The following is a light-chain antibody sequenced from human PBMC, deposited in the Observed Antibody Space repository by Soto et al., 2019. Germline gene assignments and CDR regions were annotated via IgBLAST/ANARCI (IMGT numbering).Light chain of an antibody. CDR1: QSVSSN. J-gene: IGKJ1*01. V-gene: IGKV3-15*01. CDR3: QQYNNWPPT. Sequence: ERVMTQSPATLSVSPGDRATLSCRASQSVSSNLAWYQQKPGQAPRLLIYGASTRATGIPARFSGSGSGTEFTLTISSLQSEDFAVYYCQQYNNWPPTFGQGTKVDIK. CDR2: GAS.